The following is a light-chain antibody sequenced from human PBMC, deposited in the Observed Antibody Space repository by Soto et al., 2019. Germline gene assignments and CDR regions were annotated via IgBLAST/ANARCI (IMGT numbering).Light chain of an antibody. CDR2: RAS. J-gene: IGKJ5*01. CDR1: RSVSSNY. V-gene: IGKV3-11*01. Sequence: EIVMTQSPATLSVSPGESATLSCRASRSVSSNYLAWYQQRTGQAPRLLINRASNRATGIPARFSGSGSGTDFTLTISSLEPEDLAVYYCQQRSNWPPITVGQGTRLEIK. CDR3: QQRSNWPPIT.